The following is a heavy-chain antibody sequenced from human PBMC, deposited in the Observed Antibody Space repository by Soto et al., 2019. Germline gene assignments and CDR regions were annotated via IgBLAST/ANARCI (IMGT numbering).Heavy chain of an antibody. Sequence: QVQLVQSGAEVKKPGASVKVSCKVSGYTLTELSMHWVRQAPGKGLEWMGGFDPADGETIYAQKFQGRVNMTEDTSTDTAYMELSSLRSEDTAVYYCATTLPIMARLRSAAHSIWGQGTLVTVSS. J-gene: IGHJ4*02. CDR1: GYTLTELS. CDR2: FDPADGET. CDR3: ATTLPIMARLRSAAHSI. V-gene: IGHV1-24*01. D-gene: IGHD6-13*01.